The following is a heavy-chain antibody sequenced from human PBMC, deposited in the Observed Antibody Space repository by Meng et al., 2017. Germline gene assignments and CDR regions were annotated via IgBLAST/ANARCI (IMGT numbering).Heavy chain of an antibody. V-gene: IGHV4-4*07. CDR1: GGSISSYY. Sequence: SETLSLTCTVSGGSISSYYWSWIRQPAGKGLEWIGRTYTSGSTNYNPSLKSRVTMSVDTSKNQFSLKLSSVTAADTAVYYCARGVVVPAAIGLYYGMDVWGQGTTVTVSS. CDR3: ARGVVVPAAIGLYYGMDV. J-gene: IGHJ6*02. CDR2: TYTSGST. D-gene: IGHD2-2*02.